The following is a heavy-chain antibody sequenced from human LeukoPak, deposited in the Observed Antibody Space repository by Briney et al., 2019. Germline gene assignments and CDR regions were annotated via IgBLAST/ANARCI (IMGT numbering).Heavy chain of an antibody. CDR1: GFTFSRYG. Sequence: PGGSLRLSCAASGFTFSRYGIHWVRQAPGKGLEWVAVISHDGSNNYYADSVKGRFTISRDNSKNTLYLQMNSLRAEDTALYYCARLGVGATRDAFDIWGQGTMVTVSS. D-gene: IGHD1-26*01. CDR2: ISHDGSNN. J-gene: IGHJ3*02. V-gene: IGHV3-30*03. CDR3: ARLGVGATRDAFDI.